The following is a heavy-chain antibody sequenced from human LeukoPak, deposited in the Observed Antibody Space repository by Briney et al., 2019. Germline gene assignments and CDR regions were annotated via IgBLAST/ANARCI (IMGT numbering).Heavy chain of an antibody. CDR2: ISGSGGST. D-gene: IGHD3-3*01. CDR1: GFTLSSYA. V-gene: IGHV3-23*01. J-gene: IGHJ4*02. CDR3: AKVQIFGVAITFDY. Sequence: GGSLRLSCAASGFTLSSYAMSWVRQAPGKGLEWVSAISGSGGSTYYADSVKGRFTISRDNSKNTLYLQMNSLRAEDTAVYYCAKVQIFGVAITFDYWGQGTLVTVSS.